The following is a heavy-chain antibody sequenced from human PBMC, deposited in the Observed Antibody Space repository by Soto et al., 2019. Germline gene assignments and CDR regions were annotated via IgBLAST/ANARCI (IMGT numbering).Heavy chain of an antibody. J-gene: IGHJ4*02. CDR1: GSTLSSHW. CDR2: INQDGFGK. Sequence: EVQLVESGGGLVQPGGSLRLSCVISGSTLSSHWMTWVRQAPGKGLEWVASINQDGFGKHYLDSVKGRFTTSRDTAKSPLYLQMDSLRVEDTAVYYCAKDHGSGSYPYWGQGTLVTVS. CDR3: AKDHGSGSYPY. V-gene: IGHV3-7*05. D-gene: IGHD1-26*01.